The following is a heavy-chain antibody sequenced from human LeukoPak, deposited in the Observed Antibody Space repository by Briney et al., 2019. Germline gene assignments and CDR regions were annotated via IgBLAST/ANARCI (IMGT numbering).Heavy chain of an antibody. V-gene: IGHV4-38-2*01. D-gene: IGHD2-2*01. J-gene: IGHJ3*02. CDR2: IYHSGST. CDR1: GYSISSGYY. Sequence: PSETLSLTCAVSGYSISSGYYWGWIRQPPGKGLEWIGSIYHSGSTYYNPSLKSRVTISVDTSKNQFSLKLSSVTAADTAVYYCARLYCSSTSCYRRGAFDIWGQGTMVTVSS. CDR3: ARLYCSSTSCYRRGAFDI.